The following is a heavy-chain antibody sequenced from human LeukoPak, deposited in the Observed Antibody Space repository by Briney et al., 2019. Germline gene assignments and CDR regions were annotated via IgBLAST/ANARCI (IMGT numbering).Heavy chain of an antibody. D-gene: IGHD3-3*02. V-gene: IGHV3-74*01. J-gene: IGHJ4*02. CDR2: IKTDGSVS. CDR3: AGGPSIFGIDY. CDR1: GFTFNNYC. Sequence: PGGSLRLSCAASGFTFNNYCLHWVRQAPGKGLVWVARIKTDGSVSINGDSVKGRVTVSRDNAQSTLYLQMNSLRVDDTAVYYCAGGPSIFGIDYWGQGALVTVSS.